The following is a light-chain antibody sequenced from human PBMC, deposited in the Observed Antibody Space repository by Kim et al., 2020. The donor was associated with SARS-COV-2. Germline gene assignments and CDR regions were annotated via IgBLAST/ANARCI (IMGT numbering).Light chain of an antibody. J-gene: IGLJ1*01. CDR1: KLGDKY. V-gene: IGLV3-1*01. CDR3: QAWDSSTAV. Sequence: VSPGQTASITCSGDKLGDKYACWYQQKPGPSPVLVIYQDSKRPSGTPERFSGSNSGNTATLTISGTQAMDEADYYCQAWDSSTAVFGTGTKVTVL. CDR2: QDS.